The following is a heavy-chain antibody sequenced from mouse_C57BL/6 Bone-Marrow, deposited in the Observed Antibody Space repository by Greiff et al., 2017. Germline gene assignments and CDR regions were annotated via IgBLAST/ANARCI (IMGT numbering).Heavy chain of an antibody. CDR1: GYTFTSSG. J-gene: IGHJ1*03. CDR2: IYPRSGNT. CDR3: ARSYGISRYFDV. Sequence: QVQLQQSGAELARPGASVKLSCKASGYTFTSSGISWVKQRTGQGLEWIGEIYPRSGNTYYNEKFTGKATLTADKSPSTAYMELRSLTSEDSAVYFCARSYGISRYFDVWGTGTTVTVSS. D-gene: IGHD1-1*01. V-gene: IGHV1-81*01.